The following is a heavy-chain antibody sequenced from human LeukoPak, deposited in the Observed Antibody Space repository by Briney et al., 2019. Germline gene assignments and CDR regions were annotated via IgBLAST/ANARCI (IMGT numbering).Heavy chain of an antibody. CDR1: GGSFSGYY. CDR3: ARRDLSMVRGVKNWFDP. D-gene: IGHD3-10*01. V-gene: IGHV4-34*01. J-gene: IGHJ5*02. Sequence: SETLSLTCAVYGGSFSGYYWSWIRQPPGKGLEWIGEINHSGSTNYNPSLKSRVTISVDTSKNQFSLKLSSVTAADTAVYYCARRDLSMVRGVKNWFDPWGQGTLVTVSS. CDR2: INHSGST.